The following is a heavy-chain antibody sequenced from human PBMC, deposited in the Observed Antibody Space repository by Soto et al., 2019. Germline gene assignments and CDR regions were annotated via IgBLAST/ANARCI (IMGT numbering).Heavy chain of an antibody. J-gene: IGHJ4*02. V-gene: IGHV3-30*18. CDR2: ISYDGSNK. CDR1: GFTFSSYG. D-gene: IGHD3-3*01. Sequence: PGGSLRLSCAASGFTFSSYGMHWFRQAPGKGLEWVAVISYDGSNKYYADSVKGRFTISRDNSKNTLYLQMNSLRAEDTAVYYCAKGDYDFWSGSFYWGQGTLVTVSS. CDR3: AKGDYDFWSGSFY.